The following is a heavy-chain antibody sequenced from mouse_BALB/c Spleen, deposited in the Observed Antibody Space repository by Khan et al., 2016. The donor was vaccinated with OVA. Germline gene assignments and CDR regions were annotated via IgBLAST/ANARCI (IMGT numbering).Heavy chain of an antibody. J-gene: IGHJ3*01. CDR1: GFTIKDTY. CDR3: VRDYWDVFAY. CDR2: IDPANGNT. V-gene: IGHV14-3*02. D-gene: IGHD4-1*01. Sequence: EVQLQESGAELVKPGASVKLSCTASGFTIKDTYMHWVKQRPEQGLEWIGRIDPANGNTKYDPKFQGKATITADTSSNTAYLQLSSLTSEDTAVYYCVRDYWDVFAYWGQGTLVTVSA.